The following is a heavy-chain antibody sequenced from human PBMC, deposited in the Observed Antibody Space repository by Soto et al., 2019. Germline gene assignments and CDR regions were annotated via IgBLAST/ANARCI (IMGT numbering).Heavy chain of an antibody. Sequence: VQLQESGPGLVMPSQTLSLTCTVSGDSISSGDYYWGWLRQHPGRGLEWVGYISYSGITYDNPSLKSRLTISLDTSKNQFSLELNSVTAADTAIYYCARYHDFWSVHADAFDVWGQGTMVTVSS. CDR2: ISYSGIT. J-gene: IGHJ3*01. D-gene: IGHD3-3*01. CDR1: GDSISSGDYY. V-gene: IGHV4-31*03. CDR3: ARYHDFWSVHADAFDV.